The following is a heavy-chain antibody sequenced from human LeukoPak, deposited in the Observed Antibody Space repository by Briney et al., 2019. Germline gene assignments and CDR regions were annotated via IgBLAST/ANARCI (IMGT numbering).Heavy chain of an antibody. J-gene: IGHJ6*02. CDR3: ASDGYYDSSGYYLGLVFYYYYYGMDV. V-gene: IGHV3-48*01. CDR2: ISSSSSTI. Sequence: GGSLRLSCAASGFTFSSYSMNWVRQAPGKGLEWVSYISSSSSTIYYADSVKGRFTISRDNAKNSLYLQMNSLRAEDTAVYYCASDGYYDSSGYYLGLVFYYYYYGMDVWGQGTTVTVSS. CDR1: GFTFSSYS. D-gene: IGHD3-22*01.